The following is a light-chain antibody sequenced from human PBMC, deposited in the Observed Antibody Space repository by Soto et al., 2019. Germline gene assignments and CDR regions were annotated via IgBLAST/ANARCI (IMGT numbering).Light chain of an antibody. CDR1: QSVNSY. CDR2: AAS. J-gene: IGKJ1*01. Sequence: EIVLTQAPAILSLSPVERATLCCRASQSVNSYLTWYQQKPGQAPSLLIYAASNRATGIPARFSGSGSGTDFTLTISRLEPEDFAVYYCQQYGSSFGQGTKVDIK. V-gene: IGKV3-20*01. CDR3: QQYGSS.